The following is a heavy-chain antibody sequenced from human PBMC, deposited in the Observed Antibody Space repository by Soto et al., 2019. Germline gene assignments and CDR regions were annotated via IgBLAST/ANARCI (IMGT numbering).Heavy chain of an antibody. Sequence: QVQLVESGGGVVQPGRSLRLSCAASGFTFSSYGMHWVRQAPGKGLEWVAVISYDGSNKYYADSVKGRFTISRDNSKNTLYLQMNSLRAEDTAVYYCAKDSTYYYDSSGYPHFDYWGQGTLVTVSS. J-gene: IGHJ4*02. CDR2: ISYDGSNK. CDR3: AKDSTYYYDSSGYPHFDY. V-gene: IGHV3-30*18. CDR1: GFTFSSYG. D-gene: IGHD3-22*01.